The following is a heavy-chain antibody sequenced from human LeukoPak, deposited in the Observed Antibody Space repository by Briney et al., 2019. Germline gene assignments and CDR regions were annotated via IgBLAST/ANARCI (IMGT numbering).Heavy chain of an antibody. CDR1: GGSFSGYY. V-gene: IGHV4-34*01. CDR3: ARGGNIGYYYYAPLDY. J-gene: IGHJ4*02. D-gene: IGHD3-22*01. CDR2: INHSGST. Sequence: PSETLSLTCAVYGGSFSGYYWSWLRQPPGKGLEWIGEINHSGSTNYNPSLKSRVTISVDTSKNQFSLKLSSVTAADTAVYYCARGGNIGYYYYAPLDYWGQGTLVTVSS.